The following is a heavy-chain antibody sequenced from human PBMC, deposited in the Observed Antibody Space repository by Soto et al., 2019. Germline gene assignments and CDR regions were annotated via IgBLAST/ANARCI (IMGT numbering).Heavy chain of an antibody. CDR2: ISYDGSNK. Sequence: QVQLVESGGGVVQPGRSLRLSCAASGFTFSSYAMHWVRQAPGKGLEWVAVISYDGSNKYYADSVKGRFTNSRDNSKNTLYLQMNSLRAEDTAVYYCARDHRSRITFGGVNHIKYYFDYWGQGTLVTVSS. J-gene: IGHJ4*02. D-gene: IGHD3-16*01. CDR1: GFTFSSYA. CDR3: ARDHRSRITFGGVNHIKYYFDY. V-gene: IGHV3-30-3*01.